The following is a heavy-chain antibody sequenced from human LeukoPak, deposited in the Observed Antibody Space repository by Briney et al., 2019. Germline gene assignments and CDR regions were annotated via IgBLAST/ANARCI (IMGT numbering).Heavy chain of an antibody. CDR1: GFTFSSYG. D-gene: IGHD2-15*01. Sequence: GGSLRLSCAASGFTFSSYGMHWVRQAPGKGLEWVAVIAYDGSNKYYADSVKGRFTISRDNSRNTLYLQMNSLRAEDTAVYYCAKAAGGYCSGGSCYEVAWGQGTLVTVSS. CDR2: IAYDGSNK. J-gene: IGHJ5*02. CDR3: AKAAGGYCSGGSCYEVA. V-gene: IGHV3-30*18.